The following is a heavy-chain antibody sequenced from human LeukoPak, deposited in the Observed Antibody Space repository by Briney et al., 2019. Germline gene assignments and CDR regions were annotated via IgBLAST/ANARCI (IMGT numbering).Heavy chain of an antibody. Sequence: SQTLSLTCTVSGGSISSGGYYWSWIRQHPGKGLEWIGYIYYSGSTYYNPSLKSRVTISVDTSKNQFSLKLSSVTAADTAVYYCARSAAPYYDFWSGTRLDYWGQGTLVTVSS. J-gene: IGHJ4*02. V-gene: IGHV4-31*03. CDR2: IYYSGST. CDR1: GGSISSGGYY. D-gene: IGHD3-3*01. CDR3: ARSAAPYYDFWSGTRLDY.